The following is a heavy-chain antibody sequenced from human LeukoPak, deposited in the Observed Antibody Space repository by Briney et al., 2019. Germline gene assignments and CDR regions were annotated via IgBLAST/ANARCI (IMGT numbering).Heavy chain of an antibody. J-gene: IGHJ4*02. D-gene: IGHD6-6*01. V-gene: IGHV5-51*01. CDR1: GYSFTSYW. CDR2: IYPGDSDT. CDR3: ARPSSPRIAARPFDY. Sequence: GESLKISCKGSGYSFTSYWIGWVRQMPGKGLEWMGIIYPGDSDTRYSPSFQGQVTISADKSISTAYLQWSSLKASDTAMYYCARPSSPRIAARPFDYWGQGTLVTVSS.